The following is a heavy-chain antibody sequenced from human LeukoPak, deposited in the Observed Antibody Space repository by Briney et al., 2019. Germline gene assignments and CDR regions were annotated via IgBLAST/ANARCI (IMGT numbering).Heavy chain of an antibody. CDR1: GFTFSSYA. D-gene: IGHD3-22*01. CDR2: ISGSGGST. CDR3: TKTLYYYDSSGYYGSFDS. J-gene: IGHJ4*02. Sequence: GGSLRLSCAASGFTFSSYAMSWVRQAPGKGLEWVSAISGSGGSTYYADSVKGRFTISRDNSKNTAYLQMNSLKTEDTAVYFCTKTLYYYDSSGYYGSFDSWGQGTLVTVSS. V-gene: IGHV3-23*01.